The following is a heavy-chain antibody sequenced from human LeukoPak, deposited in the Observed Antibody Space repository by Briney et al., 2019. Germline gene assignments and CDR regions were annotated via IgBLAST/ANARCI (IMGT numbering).Heavy chain of an antibody. D-gene: IGHD5-12*01. J-gene: IGHJ4*02. CDR2: INWDGGST. V-gene: IGHV3-43*01. Sequence: GGSLRLPCAASGFIFYDFTLHWVRQAPGKGLEWVSLINWDGGSTYYADSVKARFTISRDNSKNSLYLQMDSLTTEDTAFYYCAKGDVDSPMNFYHWGQGTLVTVSS. CDR3: AKGDVDSPMNFYH. CDR1: GFIFYDFT.